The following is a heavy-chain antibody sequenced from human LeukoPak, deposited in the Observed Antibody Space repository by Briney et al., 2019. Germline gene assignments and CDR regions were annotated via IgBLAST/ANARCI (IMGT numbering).Heavy chain of an antibody. Sequence: ASVKASCKASGYTFTNYYMHWVRQAPGQGLEWMGIINPSGDNTWYAQKFQGRVTMTRDMSTSTDYMELSSLRSEDTAVYYCASTISLSSSWYEVSDYYYMDVWGKGTTVTVSS. D-gene: IGHD6-13*01. CDR2: INPSGDNT. CDR1: GYTFTNYY. CDR3: ASTISLSSSWYEVSDYYYMDV. V-gene: IGHV1-46*01. J-gene: IGHJ6*03.